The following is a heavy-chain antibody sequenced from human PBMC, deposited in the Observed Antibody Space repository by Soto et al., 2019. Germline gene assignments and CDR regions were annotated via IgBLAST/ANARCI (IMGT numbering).Heavy chain of an antibody. CDR1: GFSLTTSGVG. CDR2: IYWADDK. D-gene: IGHD3-3*01. Sequence: QITLKESGPTVVKPTETLTLTCTFSGFSLTTSGVGVGWVRQSPGKAPEWLALIYWADDKRYSTSLNSRLITTKDPSKNQVFLTMATVDPADTATYYCAHRVLRTVFGLVTTTAIYFDFWGPGTPVVVSS. V-gene: IGHV2-5*02. CDR3: AHRVLRTVFGLVTTTAIYFDF. J-gene: IGHJ4*02.